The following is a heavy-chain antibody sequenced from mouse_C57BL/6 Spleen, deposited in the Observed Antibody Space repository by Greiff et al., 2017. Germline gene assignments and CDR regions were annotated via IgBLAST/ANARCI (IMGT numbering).Heavy chain of an antibody. V-gene: IGHV1-69*01. CDR1: GYTFTSYW. J-gene: IGHJ3*01. CDR2: LDPSDSYT. CDR3: ARGVSWFAY. Sequence: QVQLQQPGAELVMPGASVKLSCKASGYTFTSYWMHWVKQRPGQGLEWIGELDPSDSYTNYNQQFKGKSTLTADKSSSTAYMQLSSLTSEDSAVYCCARGVSWFAYWGPGTLVTVSA.